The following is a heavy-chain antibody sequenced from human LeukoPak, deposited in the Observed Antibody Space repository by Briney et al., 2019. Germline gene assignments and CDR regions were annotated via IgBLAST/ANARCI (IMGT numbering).Heavy chain of an antibody. D-gene: IGHD1-20*01. CDR2: IYYSGST. V-gene: IGHV4-59*12. CDR3: ARARAGGYNWNRRPDNWFDP. CDR1: GDSTSGYY. Sequence: PSETLSLTCTVSGDSTSGYYWSWIRQPPGKGLEWIGYIYYSGSTNYSPSLKSRVTISVDTSKNQFSLKLSSVTAADTAVYYCARARAGGYNWNRRPDNWFDPWGQGTLVTVSS. J-gene: IGHJ5*02.